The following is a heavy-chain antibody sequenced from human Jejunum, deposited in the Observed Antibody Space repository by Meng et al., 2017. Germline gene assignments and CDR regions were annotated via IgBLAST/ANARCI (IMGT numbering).Heavy chain of an antibody. CDR3: AKRLYSGSYYCLDS. J-gene: IGHJ4*02. D-gene: IGHD1-26*01. CDR2: IKPDGNTI. Sequence: EVRVVESGGGLVKPGGSLRLSCAAAGFPFSTYSMHWVRQAPGKGLVWVSQIKPDGNTISYADSVRGRFTISRDNAKSTLYLEMNSLRAEDAAVYYCAKRLYSGSYYCLDSWGQGTLVTVFS. CDR1: GFPFSTYS. V-gene: IGHV3-74*01.